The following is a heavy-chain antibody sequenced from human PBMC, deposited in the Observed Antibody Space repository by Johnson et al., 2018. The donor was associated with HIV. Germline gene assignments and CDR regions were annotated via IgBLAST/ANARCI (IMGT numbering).Heavy chain of an antibody. J-gene: IGHJ3*02. CDR2: IWYDGSNK. Sequence: QVQLVESGGGLVQPGRSLRLSCAASGFTFSSYAMHWVRQAPGKGLEGVAVIWYDGSNKYYADSVKGRFTISRDNAKNSLYLQMTSLRAEDTALYYCAKDLAVAAMGAFDIWGHGTTVTVSS. D-gene: IGHD6-19*01. CDR3: AKDLAVAAMGAFDI. V-gene: IGHV3-30*04. CDR1: GFTFSSYA.